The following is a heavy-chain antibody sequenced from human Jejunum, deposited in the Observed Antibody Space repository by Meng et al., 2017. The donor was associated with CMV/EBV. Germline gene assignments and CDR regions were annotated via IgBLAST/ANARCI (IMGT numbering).Heavy chain of an antibody. D-gene: IGHD3-10*01. CDR1: GGSISSSNW. Sequence: SGGSISSSNWWSGVRQSPGKGLEWIGEISHSGSTNYNPSLKSRVTISVDKSNNQFSLKLNSVTAADTAVYYCARDGGVRGISDWFDPWGQGTLVTVSS. CDR3: ARDGGVRGISDWFDP. CDR2: ISHSGST. V-gene: IGHV4-4*02. J-gene: IGHJ5*02.